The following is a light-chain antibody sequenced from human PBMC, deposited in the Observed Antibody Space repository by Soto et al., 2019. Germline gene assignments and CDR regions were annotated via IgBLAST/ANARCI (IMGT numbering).Light chain of an antibody. J-gene: IGKJ4*01. V-gene: IGKV3-15*01. CDR3: QQCVAWPLLT. CDR2: GVS. Sequence: EIVMTQSPATLSVSPGERATLSCRASQSVSGLLAWYQQKPGQAPRLLVYGVSTRATGIPTRFGGSGSETDFTLTISSLEPEDFAVYYCQQCVAWPLLTIGGGTKVEL. CDR1: QSVSGL.